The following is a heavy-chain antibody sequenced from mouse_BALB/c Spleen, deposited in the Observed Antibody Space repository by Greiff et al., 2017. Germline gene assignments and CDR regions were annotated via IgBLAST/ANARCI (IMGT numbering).Heavy chain of an antibody. D-gene: IGHD1-1*01. V-gene: IGHV5-17*02. J-gene: IGHJ3*01. Sequence: EVKLVESGGGLVQPGGSRKLSCAASGFTFSSFGMHWVRQAPEKGLEWVAYISSGSSTIYYADTVKGRFTISRDNPKNTLFLQMTSLRSEDTAMYYCARSSGSSYFAYWGQGTLVTVSA. CDR1: GFTFSSFG. CDR3: ARSSGSSYFAY. CDR2: ISSGSSTI.